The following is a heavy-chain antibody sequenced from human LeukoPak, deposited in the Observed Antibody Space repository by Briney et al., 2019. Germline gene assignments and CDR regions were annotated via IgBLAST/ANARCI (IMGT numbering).Heavy chain of an antibody. CDR2: IYYSGST. Sequence: PSETLSLTCTVSGGSISSYYWSWIRQPPGKGLEWIGYIYYSGSTNYNPSLKSRVTISVDTSKNQFSLKLSSVTAADTAVYYCARDGGSGSTSPDAFDIWGQGTMVTVSS. CDR3: ARDGGSGSTSPDAFDI. V-gene: IGHV4-59*01. CDR1: GGSISSYY. J-gene: IGHJ3*02. D-gene: IGHD2-2*01.